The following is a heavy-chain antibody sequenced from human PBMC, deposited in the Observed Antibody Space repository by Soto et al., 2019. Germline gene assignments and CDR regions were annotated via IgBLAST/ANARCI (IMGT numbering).Heavy chain of an antibody. CDR1: GGTFSSYT. V-gene: IGHV1-69*02. Sequence: QVQLVQSGAEVKKPGSSVKVSCKASGGTFSSYTISWVRQAPGQGLEWMGRIIPILGIANYAQKFQGRVTITADKSTSTAYMALSSLRSEDTAVYYCARVRNSHYFDYWGQGPLVTVSS. J-gene: IGHJ4*02. D-gene: IGHD1-26*01. CDR2: IIPILGIA. CDR3: ARVRNSHYFDY.